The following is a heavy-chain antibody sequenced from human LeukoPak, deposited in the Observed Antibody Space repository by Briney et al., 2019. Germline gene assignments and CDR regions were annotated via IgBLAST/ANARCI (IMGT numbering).Heavy chain of an antibody. Sequence: PGGSLRLSCAASGFTFSSYAMSWVRQAPGKGLEWVSAISGSGGSTYYADSVKGRFTISRDNAKNSLYLQMNSLRAEDTAVYYCASADIVVVVAAGNYYMDVWGKGTTVTVSS. CDR3: ASADIVVVVAAGNYYMDV. J-gene: IGHJ6*03. CDR2: ISGSGGST. D-gene: IGHD2-15*01. V-gene: IGHV3-23*01. CDR1: GFTFSSYA.